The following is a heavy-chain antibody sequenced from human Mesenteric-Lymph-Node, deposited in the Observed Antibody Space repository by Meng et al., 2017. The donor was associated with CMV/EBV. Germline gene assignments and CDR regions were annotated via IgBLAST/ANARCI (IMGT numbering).Heavy chain of an antibody. Sequence: GESLKISCAASRFTFSSYAMSWVCQAPGKGLEWVSFISGSGDSTYNADSVKGRFTISRDNSKNTLYLQMNSLRVEDTAVYYCAKEGNDPRDQVDVWGQGTMVTVSS. J-gene: IGHJ6*02. CDR3: AKEGNDPRDQVDV. D-gene: IGHD2-2*01. CDR2: ISGSGDST. CDR1: RFTFSSYA. V-gene: IGHV3-23*01.